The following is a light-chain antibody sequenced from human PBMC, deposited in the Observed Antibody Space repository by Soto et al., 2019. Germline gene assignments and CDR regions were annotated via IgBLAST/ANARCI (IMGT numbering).Light chain of an antibody. CDR1: SSNIGSHP. Sequence: QSVLTQPPSASGTPGQRVTISCSGSSSNIGSHPVNWYQQLPGTAPKLLLYGDNQRPSGVPDRFSASKSGASASLAISGLQSEDEADYYCCFFTGTASQYVFGPGTKVTVL. V-gene: IGLV1-44*01. CDR3: CFFTGTASQYV. J-gene: IGLJ1*01. CDR2: GDN.